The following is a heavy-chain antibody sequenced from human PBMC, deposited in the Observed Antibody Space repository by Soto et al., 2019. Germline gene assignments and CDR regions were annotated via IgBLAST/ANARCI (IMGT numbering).Heavy chain of an antibody. CDR3: ARDGPKMDAFDI. V-gene: IGHV3-48*03. Sequence: GGSLRLSCAASGFTFSSYEMNWVRQAPGKGLEWVSYISSSGSTIYYADSVKGRFTISRDNAKNSLYLQMNSLRAEDTAVYCCARDGPKMDAFDIWGQGTMVTVSS. J-gene: IGHJ3*02. CDR2: ISSSGSTI. CDR1: GFTFSSYE.